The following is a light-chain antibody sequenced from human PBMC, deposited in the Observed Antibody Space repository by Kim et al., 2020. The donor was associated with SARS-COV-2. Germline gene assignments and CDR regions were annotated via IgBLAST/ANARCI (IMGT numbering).Light chain of an antibody. CDR1: QSVSSSY. J-gene: IGKJ1*01. Sequence: EIELTQSPGTLSLSPGERATLSCRASQSVSSSYLAWYQHKPGQAPRPLMYGASTRATGIPDRFSGSGSGTDFTLTISRLEPEDFAVYYCQQYGSSPPTFGHGTKVDIK. V-gene: IGKV3-20*01. CDR3: QQYGSSPPT. CDR2: GAS.